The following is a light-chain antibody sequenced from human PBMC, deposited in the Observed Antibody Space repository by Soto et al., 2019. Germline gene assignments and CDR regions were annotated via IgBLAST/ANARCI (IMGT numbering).Light chain of an antibody. CDR3: QQYGNSPIT. CDR1: QTVIHNY. Sequence: EIVLTQSPGTLSLSPGERATLSCRASQTVIHNYLAWHQQKPGQTPRLLVYGASNRATGIPDRFSASGSATEFTLTISSLQSEDFAVYYCQQYGNSPITFGQGTRLEIK. V-gene: IGKV3-20*01. J-gene: IGKJ5*01. CDR2: GAS.